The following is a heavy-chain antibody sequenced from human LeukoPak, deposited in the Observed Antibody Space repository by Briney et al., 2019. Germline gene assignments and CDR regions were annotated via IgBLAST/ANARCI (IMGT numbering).Heavy chain of an antibody. CDR3: ARGVVAAIIYYYYMDV. CDR2: IKQDGSEK. D-gene: IGHD3-22*01. V-gene: IGHV3-7*04. J-gene: IGHJ6*03. CDR1: GYTSGLTFGSYW. Sequence: GGSLRLSCAASGYTSGLTFGSYWMSWVRQAPGKGLEWVANIKQDGSEKFYVDSVKGRFTISRDNAKNSLYLEMNSLRAEDTAVYYCARGVVAAIIYYYYMDVWGQGTTATVSS.